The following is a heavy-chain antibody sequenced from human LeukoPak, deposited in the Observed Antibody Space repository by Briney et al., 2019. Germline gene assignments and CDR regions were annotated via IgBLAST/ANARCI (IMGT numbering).Heavy chain of an antibody. V-gene: IGHV1-2*02. CDR1: GYTFTGYY. CDR2: INPNSGGT. J-gene: IGHJ4*02. D-gene: IGHD5-12*01. Sequence: ASVKVSCKASGYTFTGYYMHWVRQAPGQGLEGMGWINPNSGGTNYAQKFQGRVTMTRDTSISTAYMELSRLRSDDTAVYYCARDIVATNYFDYWGQGTLVTVSS. CDR3: ARDIVATNYFDY.